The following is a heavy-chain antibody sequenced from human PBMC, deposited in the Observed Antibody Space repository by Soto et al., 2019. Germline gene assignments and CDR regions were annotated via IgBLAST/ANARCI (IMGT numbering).Heavy chain of an antibody. CDR2: ISGSGGST. Sequence: EVQLLESGGGLVQPGGSLRLSCAASGFTFSSYAMSWVRQAPGKGLEWVSTISGSGGSTYYADSVKGRFTISRDNSKNTLYLQMNSLRAEDTAVYYCAKAGIKGSSWFDYWGQGTLVTVSS. CDR3: AKAGIKGSSWFDY. D-gene: IGHD6-13*01. V-gene: IGHV3-23*01. CDR1: GFTFSSYA. J-gene: IGHJ4*02.